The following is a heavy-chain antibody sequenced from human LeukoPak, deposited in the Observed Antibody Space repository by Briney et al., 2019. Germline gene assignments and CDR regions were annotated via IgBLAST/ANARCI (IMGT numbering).Heavy chain of an antibody. V-gene: IGHV1-2*02. CDR3: ARGRYYYDSSRLDPFHI. CDR2: INPNSGDT. D-gene: IGHD3-22*01. J-gene: IGHJ3*02. Sequence: ASVKVSCKASGYTFTGYYMHWVRQAPGQGLEWMGWINPNSGDTNYAQKFQGRVTMTRDTSISTAYMELSRLGSDDTAVYYCARGRYYYDSSRLDPFHIWGQGTMVTVSS. CDR1: GYTFTGYY.